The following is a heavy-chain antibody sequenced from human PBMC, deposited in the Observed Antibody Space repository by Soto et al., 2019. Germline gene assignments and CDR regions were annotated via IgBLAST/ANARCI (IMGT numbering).Heavy chain of an antibody. J-gene: IGHJ3*01. CDR2: LYDVDGS. CDR1: GLTISGKKY. D-gene: IGHD1-1*01. CDR3: ATWHEREHAFDV. V-gene: IGHV3-53*01. Sequence: DVQLVESGGGLIQPGESLSLSCAAFGLTISGKKYVAWVRQAPGKGLEWVSALYDVDGSFYADSVTGRFTTSSDSSKTTVYLQMNDLRPDDTVVYYCATWHEREHAFDVWGQGTTVTISS.